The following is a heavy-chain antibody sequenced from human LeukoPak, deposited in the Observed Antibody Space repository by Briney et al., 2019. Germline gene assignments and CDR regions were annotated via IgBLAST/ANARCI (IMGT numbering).Heavy chain of an antibody. CDR1: GFTFSSYW. J-gene: IGHJ6*03. Sequence: PGGSLRLSCAASGFTFSSYWMSWVRQAPGKGLEWVANIKQDGSEKYYVDSVKGRFTISRDNAKNSLYLQMNSLRAEDTAVHYCARGVRAYYYYYYMDVWGKGTTVTVSS. CDR2: IKQDGSEK. D-gene: IGHD3-10*01. CDR3: ARGVRAYYYYYYMDV. V-gene: IGHV3-7*01.